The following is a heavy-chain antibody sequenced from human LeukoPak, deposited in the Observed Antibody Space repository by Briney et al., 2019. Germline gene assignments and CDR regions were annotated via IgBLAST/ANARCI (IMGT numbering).Heavy chain of an antibody. V-gene: IGHV3-23*01. D-gene: IGHD4-11*01. J-gene: IGHJ5*02. CDR2: ISGSGGST. CDR1: GFTFTSYA. CDR3: AKDRYSNYGNWFDP. Sequence: GGSLRLSCAASGFTFTSYAMNWVRQAPGKGLEWVSGISGSGGSTYYADSVKGRFTISRDNSKNTLYLQMNSLRAEDTAVYYCAKDRYSNYGNWFDPWGQGTLVTVFS.